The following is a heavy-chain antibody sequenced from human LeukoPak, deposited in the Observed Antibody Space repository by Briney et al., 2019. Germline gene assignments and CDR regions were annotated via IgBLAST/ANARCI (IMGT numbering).Heavy chain of an antibody. J-gene: IGHJ3*02. CDR3: DAFDI. CDR1: GFTFGDYV. CDR2: IRSKAYGGTT. V-gene: IGHV3-49*04. Sequence: GGSLRLSCTASGFTFGDYVMSWVRQAPGKGLEWVGFIRSKAYGGTTKNAASVKGRFTISRDDSRSIAYLQMNSLKTEDTAVYVRDAFDIWGQGTMVTVSS.